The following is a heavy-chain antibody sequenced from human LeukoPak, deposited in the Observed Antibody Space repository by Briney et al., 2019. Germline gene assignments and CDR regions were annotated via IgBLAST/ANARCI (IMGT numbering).Heavy chain of an antibody. CDR1: GFTFSSYA. D-gene: IGHD1-26*01. J-gene: IGHJ4*02. CDR3: ARDPPGGGY. Sequence: GGSLRLSCAASGFTFSSYAMSWVRQAPGKGLEWVSGLSDSGASTFYAESVRGRFIISRDAAKNTVDLQMNSLRTEDTAVYYCARDPPGGGYWGQGTLVTVSS. CDR2: LSDSGAST. V-gene: IGHV3-23*01.